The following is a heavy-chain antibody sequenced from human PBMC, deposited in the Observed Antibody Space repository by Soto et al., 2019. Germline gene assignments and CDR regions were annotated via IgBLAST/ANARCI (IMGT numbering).Heavy chain of an antibody. V-gene: IGHV1-69*13. CDR2: IIPIFGTA. D-gene: IGHD3-10*01. Sequence: SVKVSCKASGGTFSGYAISWVRQAPGQGLEWMGGIIPIFGTANYAQKFQGRVTITADESTSTAYMELSSLRSEDTAVYYCARWAYYYGSGSYRFDCYYGMDVWGQRTTVTVSS. CDR3: ARWAYYYGSGSYRFDCYYGMDV. CDR1: GGTFSGYA. J-gene: IGHJ6*02.